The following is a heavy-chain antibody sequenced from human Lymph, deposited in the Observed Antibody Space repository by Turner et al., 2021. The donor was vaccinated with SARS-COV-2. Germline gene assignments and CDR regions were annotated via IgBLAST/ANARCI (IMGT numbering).Heavy chain of an antibody. J-gene: IGHJ5*02. Sequence: QVQLLESGPRLVNPLETLSLTCTVSGGSMNSNYWSWIRQPPGKRLEWIGYIYYRGSTNYNPSLKSRVTISGDTSKNKFSLKLTSVTAADTAIYYCARETVNNWVDPWGQGILVTVSS. CDR3: ARETVNNWVDP. CDR2: IYYRGST. V-gene: IGHV4-59*01. D-gene: IGHD2-21*02. CDR1: GGSMNSNY.